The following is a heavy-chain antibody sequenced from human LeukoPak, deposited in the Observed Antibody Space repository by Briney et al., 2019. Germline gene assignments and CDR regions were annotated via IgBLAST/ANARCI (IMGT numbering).Heavy chain of an antibody. V-gene: IGHV3-23*01. D-gene: IGHD2-2*01. Sequence: SGGSLRLSCAASGFTFSSYAMSWVRQAPGKGLEWVSAISGSGGSTYYADSVKGRFTISRDNSKNTLYLQMNSLRAEDTAVYYRAKNAPVNIVVVPAANSWGQGTLVTVSS. CDR1: GFTFSSYA. CDR2: ISGSGGST. CDR3: AKNAPVNIVVVPAANS. J-gene: IGHJ4*02.